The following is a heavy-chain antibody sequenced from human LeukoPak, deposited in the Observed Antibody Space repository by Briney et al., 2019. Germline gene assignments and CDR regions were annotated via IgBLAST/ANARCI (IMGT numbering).Heavy chain of an antibody. Sequence: SETLSLTCAVSGASISGSGYYWGWIRQPPGKGLEWIGNIYYSGSTYYNASLQSRVTISIDTSKNQFSLRLNSVTPEDTAVYYCARASSKIVGATFIDYWGQGTLVTVSS. D-gene: IGHD1-26*01. CDR3: ARASSKIVGATFIDY. J-gene: IGHJ4*02. CDR2: IYYSGST. CDR1: GASISGSGYY. V-gene: IGHV4-39*07.